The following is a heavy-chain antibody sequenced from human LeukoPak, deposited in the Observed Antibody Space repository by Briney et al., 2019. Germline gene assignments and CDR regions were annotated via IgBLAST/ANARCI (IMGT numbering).Heavy chain of an antibody. CDR1: GFTFSSYG. CDR3: AKDLYGSDSSGYYYLHYYYYGMDV. V-gene: IGHV3-30*18. CDR2: ISYEGSNK. Sequence: GRSLRLSCAASGFTFSSYGMHWVRQAPGKGLEWVAVISYEGSNKYYADSVKGRFTISRDNSKNTLYLQMNSLRAEDTAVCYCAKDLYGSDSSGYYYLHYYYYGMDVWGQGTTVTVSS. D-gene: IGHD3-22*01. J-gene: IGHJ6*02.